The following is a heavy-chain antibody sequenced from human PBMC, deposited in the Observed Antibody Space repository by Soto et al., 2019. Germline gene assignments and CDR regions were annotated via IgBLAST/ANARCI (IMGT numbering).Heavy chain of an antibody. Sequence: ASVKVSFKASGYTFTSYDINWVRQATGQGLEWMGWMNPNSGNTGYAQKFQGRVTMTRNTSISTAYMELSSLRSEDTAVYYCARGGGLYSSSLPNWFDPWGQGTLVTVSS. J-gene: IGHJ5*02. V-gene: IGHV1-8*01. D-gene: IGHD6-6*01. CDR1: GYTFTSYD. CDR3: ARGGGLYSSSLPNWFDP. CDR2: MNPNSGNT.